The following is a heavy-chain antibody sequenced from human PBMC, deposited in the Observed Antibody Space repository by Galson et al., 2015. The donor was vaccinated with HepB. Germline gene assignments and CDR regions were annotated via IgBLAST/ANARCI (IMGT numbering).Heavy chain of an antibody. J-gene: IGHJ4*02. CDR2: ISGSGSST. CDR3: AKDYLPYYDRWGSYSDLYYFDY. CDR1: GFTVSSNY. D-gene: IGHD3-22*01. V-gene: IGHV3-23*01. Sequence: SLRLSCAASGFTVSSNYMSWVRQAPGKGLEWVASISGSGSSTYYADSVKGRFTISRDNSLDTVDLQMDSLRVDDTAVYYCAKDYLPYYDRWGSYSDLYYFDYWGQGTLVTVSS.